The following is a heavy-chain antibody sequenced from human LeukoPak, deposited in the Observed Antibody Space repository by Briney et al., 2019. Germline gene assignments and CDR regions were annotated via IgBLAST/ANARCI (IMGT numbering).Heavy chain of an antibody. J-gene: IGHJ4*02. CDR2: IYSGGST. CDR1: GFTVSSNY. D-gene: IGHD5-18*01. Sequence: GGSLRLSCAASGFTVSSNYMSWVRQAPGKGLEWVSVIYSGGSTYYADSVKGRFTISRDNSKNTLYLQMNSLRAEDTAVYYCSRVTVLSYWLGYWGQGTLVTGFS. V-gene: IGHV3-53*01. CDR3: SRVTVLSYWLGY.